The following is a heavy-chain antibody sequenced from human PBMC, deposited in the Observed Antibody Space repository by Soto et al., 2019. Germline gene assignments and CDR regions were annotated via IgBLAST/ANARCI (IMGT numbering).Heavy chain of an antibody. D-gene: IGHD3-10*01. Sequence: PGGSLRLSCAASGFTFSSYALHWVRQAPGKGLEWVAVISYDGSNKYYADSVKGRFTISRDNSKNTLYLQMNSLRAEDTAVYYCAEKTISWGQGTLVTVSS. CDR1: GFTFSSYA. V-gene: IGHV3-30-3*01. CDR3: AEKTIS. J-gene: IGHJ4*02. CDR2: ISYDGSNK.